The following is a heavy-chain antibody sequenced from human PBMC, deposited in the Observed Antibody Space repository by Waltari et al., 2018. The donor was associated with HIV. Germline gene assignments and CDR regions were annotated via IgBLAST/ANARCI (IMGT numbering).Heavy chain of an antibody. CDR1: GFPFRSSW. D-gene: IGHD6-13*01. Sequence: EVRLVESGGGLVQPGGSLSLSCAASGFPFRSSWMTWVRQAPGKGLEWVANIKEDGSEIHYVDSVKGRFTISRDNAKNSLYLQMNSLRAEDTAVYYCARRQQLTDWGQGTLVTVSS. J-gene: IGHJ4*02. CDR3: ARRQQLTD. CDR2: IKEDGSEI. V-gene: IGHV3-7*01.